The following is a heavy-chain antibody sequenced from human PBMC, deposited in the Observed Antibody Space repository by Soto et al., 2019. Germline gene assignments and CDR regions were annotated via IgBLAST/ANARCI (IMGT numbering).Heavy chain of an antibody. CDR3: ARDSRRDGYNYDY. V-gene: IGHV1-69*13. D-gene: IGHD5-12*01. J-gene: IGHJ4*02. Sequence: ASVKVSCKASGGTFSSYAISWVRQAPGQGLEWMGGIIPIFGTANYAQKFQGRVTITADESTSTAYMELSSLRSEDTAVYYCARDSRRDGYNYDYWGQGTLVNV. CDR1: GGTFSSYA. CDR2: IIPIFGTA.